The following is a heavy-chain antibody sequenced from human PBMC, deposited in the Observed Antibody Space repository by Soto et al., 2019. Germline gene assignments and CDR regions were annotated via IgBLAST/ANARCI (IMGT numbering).Heavy chain of an antibody. J-gene: IGHJ6*02. D-gene: IGHD2-21*02. CDR3: ARVPGLAYCGGDCYFGRGYYYGMDV. Sequence: GESLKISCKGSGYSFTSYWIGWVRQMPGKSLEWMGIIYPGDSDTRYSPSFQGQVTISADKSISTAYLQWSSLKASDAAMYYCARVPGLAYCGGDCYFGRGYYYGMDVWGQGTTVTVSS. CDR2: IYPGDSDT. CDR1: GYSFTSYW. V-gene: IGHV5-51*01.